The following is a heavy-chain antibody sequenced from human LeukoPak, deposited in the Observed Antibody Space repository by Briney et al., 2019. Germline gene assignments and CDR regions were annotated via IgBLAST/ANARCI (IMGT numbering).Heavy chain of an antibody. CDR3: ARADREVITGTTWGNMDV. J-gene: IGHJ6*02. V-gene: IGHV1-18*01. CDR1: GYTFTSYG. D-gene: IGHD1-20*01. Sequence: ASVKVSCKASGYTFTSYGISWVRQAPGQGLEWMGWISAYNGNTNYAQKLQGRVTMTTDTSTSTAYMELRSLRSDDTAAYYCARADREVITGTTWGNMDVWGQGTTVTVSS. CDR2: ISAYNGNT.